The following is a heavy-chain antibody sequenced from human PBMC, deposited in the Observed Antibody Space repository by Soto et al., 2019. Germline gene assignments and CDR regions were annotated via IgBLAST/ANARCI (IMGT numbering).Heavy chain of an antibody. CDR2: MNPNSGNT. CDR1: GYTFTSYD. J-gene: IGHJ5*02. CDR3: ARGYTYYDFWSGYSFDP. V-gene: IGHV1-8*01. D-gene: IGHD3-3*01. Sequence: QVQLVQSGAEVKKPGASVKVSCKASGYTFTSYDINWVRQATGQGLEWMGWMNPNSGNTGYAQKFQGRVTMTRNTSISTAYMELSSLRSEDTAVYYCARGYTYYDFWSGYSFDPWGQGTLVTVSS.